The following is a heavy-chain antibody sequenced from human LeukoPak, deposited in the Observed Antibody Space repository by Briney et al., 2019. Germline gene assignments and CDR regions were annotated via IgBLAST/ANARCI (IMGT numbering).Heavy chain of an antibody. D-gene: IGHD3-22*01. CDR2: ISSSSSYI. CDR3: ARDLRAVSARPSYYYDSSGYYDY. J-gene: IGHJ4*02. Sequence: GGYLRLSCAASGFTFSSYSMNWVRQAPGKGLEWVSSISSSSSYIYYADSVKGRFTISRDNAKNSLYLQMNSLRAEDTAVYYCARDLRAVSARPSYYYDSSGYYDYWGQGTLVTVSS. V-gene: IGHV3-21*01. CDR1: GFTFSSYS.